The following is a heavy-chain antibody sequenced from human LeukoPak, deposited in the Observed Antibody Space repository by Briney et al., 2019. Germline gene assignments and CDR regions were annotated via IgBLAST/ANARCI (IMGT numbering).Heavy chain of an antibody. CDR3: TRDIVSISQPYYFDY. Sequence: PGRSLRLSCTASGFTFGYHAINWVRQAPGRGLEWVGFIRSQAYSGTTEYATSVKDRFTISRDDSKSIAYLQMNSLETEDTAVYYCTRDIVSISQPYYFDYWGQGTLVTVSS. D-gene: IGHD2-2*01. CDR1: GFTFGYHA. J-gene: IGHJ4*02. CDR2: IRSQAYSGTT. V-gene: IGHV3-49*04.